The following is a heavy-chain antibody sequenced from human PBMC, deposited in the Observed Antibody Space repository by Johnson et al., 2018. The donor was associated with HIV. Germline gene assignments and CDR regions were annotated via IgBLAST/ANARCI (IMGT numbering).Heavy chain of an antibody. CDR2: ISWNSGSI. V-gene: IGHV3-9*01. CDR1: GFTFDDYA. Sequence: VQLVESGGGLVQPGRSLRLYCAASGFTFDDYAMHWVRQAPGKGLEWVSGISWNSGSIGYADSVKGRFTISRDNAKNSLYLQMNSLRAEDTALYYCAKDGVAAAFAAFDIWGQGTMVTVSS. J-gene: IGHJ3*02. CDR3: AKDGVAAAFAAFDI. D-gene: IGHD6-13*01.